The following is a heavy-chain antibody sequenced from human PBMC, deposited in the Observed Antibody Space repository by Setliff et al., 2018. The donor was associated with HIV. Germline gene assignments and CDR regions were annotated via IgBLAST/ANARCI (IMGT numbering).Heavy chain of an antibody. D-gene: IGHD6-19*01. CDR3: ARTSIRSGWGRNNWFDP. CDR1: GYTFTSYA. J-gene: IGHJ5*02. Sequence: ASVKVSCKASGYTFTSYAMHWVRQAPGQSLEWMGWINAGNGNIRYSQKFQGRVTITTDESTSTAYMELSSLRSEDTAVYYCARTSIRSGWGRNNWFDPWGQGTLVTVSS. V-gene: IGHV1-3*01. CDR2: INAGNGNI.